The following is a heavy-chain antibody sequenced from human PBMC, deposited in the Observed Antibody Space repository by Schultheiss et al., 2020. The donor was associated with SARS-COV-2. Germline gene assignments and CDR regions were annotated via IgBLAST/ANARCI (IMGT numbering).Heavy chain of an antibody. D-gene: IGHD3-22*01. CDR3: ARGHRSQRIVVVILGRSWFDP. V-gene: IGHV3-48*03. CDR1: GFTFSSYE. Sequence: GGSLRLSCAASGFTFSSYEMNWVRQAPGKGLEWVSYISSSGSTIYYADSVKGRFTISRDNAKNSLYLQMNSLRAEDTAVYYCARGHRSQRIVVVILGRSWFDPWGQGTLVTVSS. J-gene: IGHJ5*02. CDR2: ISSSGSTI.